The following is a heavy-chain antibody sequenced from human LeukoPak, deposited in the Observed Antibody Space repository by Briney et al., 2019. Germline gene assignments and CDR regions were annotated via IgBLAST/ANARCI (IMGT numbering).Heavy chain of an antibody. J-gene: IGHJ5*02. V-gene: IGHV4-34*01. CDR1: GGSFSGYY. Sequence: SETLSLTCAVYGGSFSGYYWSWIRQPPGKGLEWIGEINHSGGTNYNPSLKSRVTISVDTSKNQFSLKLSSVTAADTAVYYCARSSNYAGSGFWFDPWGQGTLVTVSS. CDR3: ARSSNYAGSGFWFDP. CDR2: INHSGGT. D-gene: IGHD4-11*01.